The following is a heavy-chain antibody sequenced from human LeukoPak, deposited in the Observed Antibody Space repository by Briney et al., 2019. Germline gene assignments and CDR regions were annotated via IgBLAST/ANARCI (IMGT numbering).Heavy chain of an antibody. Sequence: PGGSLRLSCAASGFTFSSYAMSWVRQAPGKGLGLVSAISGSGGSTYYADSVKGRFTISRNNSKNPLYLKMNSLRAEDTAVYYCAKDHGRIAARHATPAFDYWGQGTLVTVSS. CDR2: ISGSGGST. J-gene: IGHJ4*02. CDR1: GFTFSSYA. V-gene: IGHV3-23*01. D-gene: IGHD6-6*01. CDR3: AKDHGRIAARHATPAFDY.